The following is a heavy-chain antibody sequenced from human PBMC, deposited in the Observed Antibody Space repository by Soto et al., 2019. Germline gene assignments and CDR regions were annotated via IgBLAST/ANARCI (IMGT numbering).Heavy chain of an antibody. V-gene: IGHV4-39*01. CDR3: ARNWNLALVPAAYFDS. J-gene: IGHJ4*02. Sequence: ETLSLTCTVSNFSVLTSIYYWAWIRQPPGKGLEWVGTVYYTGTTYYNPSLQSRVTISIDTSKNQFSLNLNSVTAADTAVYYCARNWNLALVPAAYFDSWGQGTLVTVSS. CDR2: VYYTGTT. CDR1: NFSVLTSIYY. D-gene: IGHD2-2*01.